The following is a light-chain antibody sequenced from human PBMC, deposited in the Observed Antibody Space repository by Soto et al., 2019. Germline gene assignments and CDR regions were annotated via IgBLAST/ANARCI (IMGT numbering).Light chain of an antibody. Sequence: QSVLTQPASLSGSPGQSITISCTGTSSDVGRYNYVSWYQQHPGKAPKLRIYDVSNRPSGVSNRFSGSKSGNTASLTISGLQAEDEADYYCSSYTSSNTLVFGTGTKVTVL. CDR1: SSDVGRYNY. CDR3: SSYTSSNTLV. J-gene: IGLJ1*01. CDR2: DVS. V-gene: IGLV2-14*03.